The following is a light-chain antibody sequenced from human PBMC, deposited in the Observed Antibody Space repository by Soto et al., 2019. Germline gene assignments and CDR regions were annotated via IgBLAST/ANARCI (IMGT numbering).Light chain of an antibody. CDR2: AAS. CDR3: QQFSGNPRT. CDR1: QGISSS. V-gene: IGKV1-9*01. J-gene: IGKJ2*01. Sequence: DIQLTQSPSFLSASVGDRVTITCRASQGISSSLAWYQQKPGKVPNLLNYAASTLQSGVPSRFSGSVSETEFTLTISSLQPDDFATYYCQQFSGNPRTFGQGTKLEIK.